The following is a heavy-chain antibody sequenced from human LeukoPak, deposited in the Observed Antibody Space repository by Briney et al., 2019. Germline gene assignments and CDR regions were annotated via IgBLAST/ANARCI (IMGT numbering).Heavy chain of an antibody. CDR1: GGSFSGYY. D-gene: IGHD3-3*01. J-gene: IGHJ5*02. V-gene: IGHV4-34*01. CDR3: ARGRGTILGVVITNWFDP. CDR2: INHSGST. Sequence: PSETLSLTCAVYGGSFSGYYWSWIRQPPGKGLEWIGEINHSGSTNYNPSLKSRVTISVDTSKNQFSLKLSSVTAADTAVYYCARGRGTILGVVITNWFDPWGQGTLVTVSS.